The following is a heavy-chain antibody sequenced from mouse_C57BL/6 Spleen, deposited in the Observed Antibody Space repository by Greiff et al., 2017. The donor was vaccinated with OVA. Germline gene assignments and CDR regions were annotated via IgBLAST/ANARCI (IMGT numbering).Heavy chain of an antibody. Sequence: VQLQQSGAELARPGASVKMSCKASGYTFTSYTMHWVKQRPGQGLEWIGYINPSSGYTKYNQKFKDQATLTADKSSSTAYMQLSSLTSEDSAVYYCAYGFSYWYCDVWGTGTTVTVSS. D-gene: IGHD2-2*01. CDR1: GYTFTSYT. CDR3: AYGFSYWYCDV. CDR2: INPSSGYT. V-gene: IGHV1-4*01. J-gene: IGHJ1*03.